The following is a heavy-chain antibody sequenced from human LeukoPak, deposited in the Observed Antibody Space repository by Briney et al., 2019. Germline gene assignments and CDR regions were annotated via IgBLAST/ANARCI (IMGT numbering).Heavy chain of an antibody. V-gene: IGHV3-21*04. CDR2: ISSSSSYI. D-gene: IGHD6-19*01. CDR1: GFTFSSTW. Sequence: GGSLRLSCAASGFTFSSTWMSWVRQAPGKGLEWVSSISSSSSYIYYADSVKGRFTIFRDNAKNSQYLQMNSLRVEDTAVYYCARSYSSGWYDLSYYYMDVWGKGTTVTVSS. CDR3: ARSYSSGWYDLSYYYMDV. J-gene: IGHJ6*03.